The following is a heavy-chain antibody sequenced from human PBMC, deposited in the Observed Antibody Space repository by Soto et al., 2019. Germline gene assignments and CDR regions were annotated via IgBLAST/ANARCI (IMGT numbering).Heavy chain of an antibody. Sequence: QVQLVQSGAEVKKPGASVKVSCKASGYTFTSYGFSWVRQAPGQGLEWMGWISAYNGNTNYAQKLQGRVTMTTDTSTSTAYMERRSLRSDDTAVYYCARVQRYYDSSGSIRGDAFDIWDQGTMVTVSS. D-gene: IGHD3-22*01. CDR3: ARVQRYYDSSGSIRGDAFDI. V-gene: IGHV1-18*01. J-gene: IGHJ3*02. CDR2: ISAYNGNT. CDR1: GYTFTSYG.